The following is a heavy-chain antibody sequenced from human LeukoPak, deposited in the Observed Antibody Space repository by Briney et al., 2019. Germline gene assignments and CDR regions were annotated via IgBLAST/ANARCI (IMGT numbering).Heavy chain of an antibody. CDR3: ARHISAGPTGPPDY. CDR1: GFTFSAYS. Sequence: GGSLRLSCEVYAGFTFSAYSMNWVRQAPGKGLEWVSSIRGSGDSTYYADSVKGRFTISRDNSKSTLFLQMNSLRVEDTAVYYCARHISAGPTGPPDYWGQGTLVTVSS. J-gene: IGHJ4*02. V-gene: IGHV3-23*01. D-gene: IGHD2-8*02. CDR2: IRGSGDST.